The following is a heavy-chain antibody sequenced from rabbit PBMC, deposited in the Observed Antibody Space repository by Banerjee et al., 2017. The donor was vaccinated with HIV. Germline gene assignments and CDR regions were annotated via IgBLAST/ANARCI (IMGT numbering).Heavy chain of an antibody. V-gene: IGHV1S47*01. CDR3: ARDAADCTSYPYYFNL. J-gene: IGHJ4*01. D-gene: IGHD8-1*01. CDR1: GNDFSAYA. CDR2: LYHIYGAT. Sequence: QQQLEESGGGLVKPEGSLTLTCKASGNDFSAYAISWVRQALGKGLGWIAFLYHIYGATDYANWVHGPFTVSHDTFHITVFLQLTSLAPTATAACFCARDAADCTSYPYYFNLWGQGNLVTFS.